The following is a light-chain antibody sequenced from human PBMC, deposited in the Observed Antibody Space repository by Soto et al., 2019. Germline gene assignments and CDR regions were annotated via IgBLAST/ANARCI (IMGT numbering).Light chain of an antibody. Sequence: EIRLTQSPSTLSLSPGEGATLSWRASQSVSSYLAWYQQKPGQAPRLLIYEASNRATGIPARFSGGGSGTDFTLTISSLETEDFAVYYCQQRSDWPWTFGQGTKVDIK. V-gene: IGKV3-11*01. CDR2: EAS. J-gene: IGKJ1*01. CDR1: QSVSSY. CDR3: QQRSDWPWT.